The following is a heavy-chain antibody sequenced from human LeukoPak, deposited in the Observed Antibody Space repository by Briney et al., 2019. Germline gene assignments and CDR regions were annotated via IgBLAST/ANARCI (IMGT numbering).Heavy chain of an antibody. V-gene: IGHV3-43*02. D-gene: IGHD1-26*01. CDR3: AKGVRSGTYYNCFDP. CDR2: ISGDGDNT. J-gene: IGHJ5*02. CDR1: GFTLDDYA. Sequence: GGSLRLSCVASGFTLDDYALHWVRQAPGKGQEWISLISGDGDNTYYADSVKGRFTISRDNSKNSLYLQMSSLRAEDTALYYCAKGVRSGTYYNCFDPWGQGTLVTVSS.